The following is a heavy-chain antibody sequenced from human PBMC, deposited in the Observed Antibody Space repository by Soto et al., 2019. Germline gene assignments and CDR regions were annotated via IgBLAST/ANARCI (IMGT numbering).Heavy chain of an antibody. D-gene: IGHD3-10*01. CDR1: GDSFSNSA. J-gene: IGHJ4*02. CDR2: IITIFTTT. CDR3: ALPSGLLGVFSAVVDY. Sequence: QVQLVQSGSEVRKPGSSVKVSCKASGDSFSNSAIAWVRQAPGQGLEWLGRIITIFTTTNYAQKFKGRLTVTADGSTTTAEVVWSGLTSDDTAVYFSALPSGLLGVFSAVVDYWGQGTLVTVSS. V-gene: IGHV1-69*18.